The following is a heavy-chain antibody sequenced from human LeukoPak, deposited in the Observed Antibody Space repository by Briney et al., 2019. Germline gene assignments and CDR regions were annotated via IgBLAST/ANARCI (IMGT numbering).Heavy chain of an antibody. CDR2: IYYSGST. Sequence: PSETPSLTCTVSGGSISSGGYYWSWIRQHPGKGLEWIWYIYYSGSTYFNPSLKSRVNISVDTSKNQFSLKLSSVTAADTAVYYCARRTTSWFDPWGQGTLVTVSS. V-gene: IGHV4-31*03. CDR1: GGSISSGGYY. J-gene: IGHJ5*02. D-gene: IGHD4-17*01. CDR3: ARRTTSWFDP.